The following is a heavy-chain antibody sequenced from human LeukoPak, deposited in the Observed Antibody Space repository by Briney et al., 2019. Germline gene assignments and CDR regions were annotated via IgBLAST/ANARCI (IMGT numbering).Heavy chain of an antibody. V-gene: IGHV4-34*01. J-gene: IGHJ4*02. CDR3: ARGQWLDNY. CDR2: VNHSGST. D-gene: IGHD6-19*01. CDR1: GGSFSGFH. Sequence: SETLSLTCGVYGGSFSGFHWSWIRQPPGKGLEWIGEVNHSGSTNYNPSLKSRVTISVDTSKNQFSLKLSSVTAADTAVYYCARGQWLDNYWGQGTLVTVSS.